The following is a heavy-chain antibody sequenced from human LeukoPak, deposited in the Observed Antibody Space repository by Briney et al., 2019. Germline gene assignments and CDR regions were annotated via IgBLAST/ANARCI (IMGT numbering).Heavy chain of an antibody. CDR2: ISYDGSNK. J-gene: IGHJ4*02. D-gene: IGHD5-24*01. V-gene: IGHV3-30-3*01. Sequence: GGSLRLSCAASEFTFSSYAMSWVRQAPGKGLEWVAVISYDGSNKYYADSVKGRFTISRDNSKNTLYLQMNSLRAEDTAVYYCARDVNNGYNLDYWGQGTLVTVSS. CDR3: ARDVNNGYNLDY. CDR1: EFTFSSYA.